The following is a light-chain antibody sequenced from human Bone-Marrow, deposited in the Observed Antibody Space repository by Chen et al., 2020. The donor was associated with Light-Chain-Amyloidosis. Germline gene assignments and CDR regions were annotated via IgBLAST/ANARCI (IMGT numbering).Light chain of an antibody. J-gene: IGLJ1*01. CDR1: SSDVGGDNH. Sequence: QSALTQPASVSGSPVQSITISCTGTSSDVGGDNHVSWYQQHPDKAPKRMIYEVTNRPSWVPDRFSGCKSDNTASLTISGLQSEDEDDYFCSSYTITDTLVFGCGTRVTVL. CDR2: EVT. CDR3: SSYTITDTLV. V-gene: IGLV2-14*01.